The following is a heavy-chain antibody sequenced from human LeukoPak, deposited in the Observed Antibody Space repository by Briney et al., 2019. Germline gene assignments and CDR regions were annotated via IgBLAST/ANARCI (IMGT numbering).Heavy chain of an antibody. CDR1: GFTFSNAW. D-gene: IGHD5/OR15-5a*01. J-gene: IGHJ4*02. CDR3: ARVSLREGGDF. V-gene: IGHV3-15*01. Sequence: GGSLRLSCAASGFTFSNAWMSWVRQPPGKGLEWVGRIKSKTDGGTTDYAAPVKGRFTISRNDSKNTLYLQMDSLKTEDTAVYYCARVSLREGGDFWGQGTLVTVSS. CDR2: IKSKTDGGTT.